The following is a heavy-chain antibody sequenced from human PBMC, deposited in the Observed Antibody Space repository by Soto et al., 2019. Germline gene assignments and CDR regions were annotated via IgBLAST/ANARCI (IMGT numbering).Heavy chain of an antibody. CDR2: ISYSGST. V-gene: IGHV4-59*01. CDR3: AREGVTPSYYYYYGMDV. D-gene: IGHD5-18*01. CDR1: GGSISSYY. Sequence: SETLSLTCTVSGGSISSYYWSWIRQPPRKGLEWIGYISYSGSTNYNPSLKSRVTISVDTSKNQFSLKMRSVTAADTAVYYCAREGVTPSYYYYYGMDVWGQGTTVTVSS. J-gene: IGHJ6*02.